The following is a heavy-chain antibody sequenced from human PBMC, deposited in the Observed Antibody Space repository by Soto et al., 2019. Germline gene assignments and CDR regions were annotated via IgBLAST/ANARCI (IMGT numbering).Heavy chain of an antibody. CDR1: GFTFSSYG. D-gene: IGHD3-22*01. Sequence: QVQLVESGGGVVQPGRSLRLSCAASGFTFSSYGMHWVRQAPGKGLEWVAVIWYDGSNKYYADSVKGRFTISRDNSKNTLYLQMNSLRAEDRAVYYGAREGYYYDSSGYLFGWGQGTMVTVSS. V-gene: IGHV3-33*01. J-gene: IGHJ3*01. CDR2: IWYDGSNK. CDR3: AREGYYYDSSGYLFG.